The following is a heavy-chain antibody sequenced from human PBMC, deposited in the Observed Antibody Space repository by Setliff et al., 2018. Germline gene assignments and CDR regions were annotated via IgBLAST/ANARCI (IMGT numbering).Heavy chain of an antibody. Sequence: SETLSLTCAVYGGSFSGYYWAWIRQSPGKGLEWIGSIYYSGSTYYNPSLKSRVTISVDTSKNQFSLKLSSVTAADTAVYYCAREGVGWYWFDYWGQGTLVTVSS. J-gene: IGHJ4*02. D-gene: IGHD6-19*01. CDR1: GGSFSGYY. CDR2: IYYSGST. V-gene: IGHV4-34*01. CDR3: AREGVGWYWFDY.